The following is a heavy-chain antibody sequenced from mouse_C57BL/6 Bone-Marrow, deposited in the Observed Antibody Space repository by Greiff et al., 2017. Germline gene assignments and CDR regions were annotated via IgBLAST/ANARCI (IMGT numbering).Heavy chain of an antibody. J-gene: IGHJ4*01. CDR3: ERVYDGYSPRYAVDD. CDR1: GFTFSSYG. V-gene: IGHV5-6*02. Sequence: EVKLVESGGDLVKPGGSLKLSCAASGFTFSSYGMSWVRQTPDKRLEWVATISSGGSYTYYPDSVKGRFTISRDNAKNTLYLQMSSLTSENTALFYGERVYDGYSPRYAVDDWGQGASVTVSS. CDR2: ISSGGSYT. D-gene: IGHD2-3*01.